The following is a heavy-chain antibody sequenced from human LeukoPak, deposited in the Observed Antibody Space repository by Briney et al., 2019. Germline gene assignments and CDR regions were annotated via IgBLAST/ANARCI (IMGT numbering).Heavy chain of an antibody. CDR3: ARRLEDSSSWSMLAFDI. V-gene: IGHV4-39*07. Sequence: SETLSLTCTVSGGSISSSSYYWGWIRQPPGKGLEWIGSIYYSGSTYYNPSLKSRVTISVDTSKNQFSLKLSSVTAADTAVYYCARRLEDSSSWSMLAFDIWGQGTMVTVSS. CDR1: GGSISSSSYY. D-gene: IGHD6-13*01. J-gene: IGHJ3*02. CDR2: IYYSGST.